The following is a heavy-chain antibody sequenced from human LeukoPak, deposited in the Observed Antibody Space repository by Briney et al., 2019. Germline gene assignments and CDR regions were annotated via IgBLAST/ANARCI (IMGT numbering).Heavy chain of an antibody. CDR1: GYTFTSYG. CDR2: ISAYNGNT. J-gene: IGHJ4*02. V-gene: IGHV1-18*01. CDR3: ARDLKMGYSSGRYSWGTGSSNDY. D-gene: IGHD6-19*01. Sequence: ASVKVSCKASGYTFTSYGISWVRQAPGQGLEWMGWISAYNGNTNYAQKFQGKITMTTDTSTSTAYMELRSLRSDDTAVYYCARDLKMGYSSGRYSWGTGSSNDYWGQGTLVTVSS.